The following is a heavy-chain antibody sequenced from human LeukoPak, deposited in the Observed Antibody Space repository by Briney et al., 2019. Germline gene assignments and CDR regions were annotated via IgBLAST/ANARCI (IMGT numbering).Heavy chain of an antibody. J-gene: IGHJ3*02. D-gene: IGHD3-10*01. CDR3: ARPGITAFDI. CDR2: ISSSGSIT. CDR1: GFTFCSYV. Sequence: GGSLRLSCAASGFTFCSYVMSWVRPAPGKGLEWVSHISSSGSITYYGDSVKGRITISRDNAKNSVSLYMNSLRAEDSAVYYCARPGITAFDIWGQGTMVTVSS. V-gene: IGHV3-48*01.